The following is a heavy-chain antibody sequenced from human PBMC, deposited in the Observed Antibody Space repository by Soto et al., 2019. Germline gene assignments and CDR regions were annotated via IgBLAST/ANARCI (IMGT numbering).Heavy chain of an antibody. CDR1: GFTFSSYA. J-gene: IGHJ4*02. CDR3: ARSVVVVAATYPYYFDY. D-gene: IGHD2-15*01. Sequence: PGGSLRLSCAASGFTFSSYAMSWVRQAPGKGLEWVADIKQDGSEKNYVDSVKGRVTISRDNAKNSLYLEMNSLRAEDTAVYYCARSVVVVAATYPYYFDYWGQGTLVTVSS. V-gene: IGHV3-7*01. CDR2: IKQDGSEK.